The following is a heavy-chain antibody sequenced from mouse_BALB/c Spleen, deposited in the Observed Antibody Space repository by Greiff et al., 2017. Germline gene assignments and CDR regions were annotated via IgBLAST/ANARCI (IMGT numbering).Heavy chain of an antibody. Sequence: QQSGAELVKPGASVKLSCTASGFNIKDTYMHWVKQRPEQGLEWIGRIDPANGNTKYDPKFQGKATITADTSSNTAYLQLSSLTSEDTAVYYCARTPYGNPLMDYWGQGTSVTVSS. D-gene: IGHD2-1*01. V-gene: IGHV14-3*02. CDR3: ARTPYGNPLMDY. CDR1: GFNIKDTY. CDR2: IDPANGNT. J-gene: IGHJ4*01.